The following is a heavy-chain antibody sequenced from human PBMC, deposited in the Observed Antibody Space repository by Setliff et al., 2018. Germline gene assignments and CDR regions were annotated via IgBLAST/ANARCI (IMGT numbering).Heavy chain of an antibody. J-gene: IGHJ4*02. Sequence: GGSLRLSCAASGFSFGGHDMHWVRQAPGKGLEWVAFIRYDGSSQYYADSVQGRFTVSRDNSRNTLYLDMNSLRGEDTAVYYCARDKGVISLDYWGQGTLVTVSS. CDR1: GFSFGGHD. V-gene: IGHV3-30*02. D-gene: IGHD3-10*01. CDR2: IRYDGSSQ. CDR3: ARDKGVISLDY.